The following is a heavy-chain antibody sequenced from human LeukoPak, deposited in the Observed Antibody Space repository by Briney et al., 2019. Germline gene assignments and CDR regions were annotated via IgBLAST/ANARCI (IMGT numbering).Heavy chain of an antibody. Sequence: GGSLRLSCAASGFTFSSYAMSWVRQAPGKGLEWVSAISGSGGSTYYADSVKGRFTISRDNSKNTLYLQMNSLRAEDTAVYYCAKDGDRITMIVVVINFDYWGQGTLVTVSS. D-gene: IGHD3-22*01. CDR1: GFTFSSYA. J-gene: IGHJ4*02. CDR3: AKDGDRITMIVVVINFDY. V-gene: IGHV3-23*01. CDR2: ISGSGGST.